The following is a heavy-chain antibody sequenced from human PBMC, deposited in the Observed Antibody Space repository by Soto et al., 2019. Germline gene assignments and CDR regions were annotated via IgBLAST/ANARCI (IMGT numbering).Heavy chain of an antibody. V-gene: IGHV3-23*01. CDR1: GFTFSSYA. CDR2: ITRDGDRT. J-gene: IGHJ4*02. Sequence: EVQLLESGGGLVQPGGSLRLSCAASGFTFSSYAMSWVRQAPGKGLEWVSSITRDGDRTYYADSVKGRFTISRDYSKSTLHLLMNSLRAEDTALSYCAKNYYFYSWGQGTLVTVSS. CDR3: AKNYYFYS.